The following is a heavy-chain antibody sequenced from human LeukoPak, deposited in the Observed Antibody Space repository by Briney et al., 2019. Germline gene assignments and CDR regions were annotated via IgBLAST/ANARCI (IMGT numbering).Heavy chain of an antibody. CDR3: ARDSPRGSYAD. J-gene: IGHJ4*02. CDR2: INPSSGRT. CDR1: GYTFTSYY. V-gene: IGHV1-46*01. D-gene: IGHD1-26*01. Sequence: GASVKVSCKPSGYTFTSYYMHWVRQAPGQGFEWMGIINPSSGRTSYAQKLQGRVTMTTDTSTSTAYMELRSLRSDDTAVYYCARDSPRGSYADWGQGTLVTVSS.